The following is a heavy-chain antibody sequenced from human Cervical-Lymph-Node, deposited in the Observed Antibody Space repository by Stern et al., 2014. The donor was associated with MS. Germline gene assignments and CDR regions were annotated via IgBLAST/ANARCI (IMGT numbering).Heavy chain of an antibody. CDR2: ISLSGGST. D-gene: IGHD2-15*01. J-gene: IGHJ4*02. Sequence: VQLVQSGGGLVQPGGSLRLSCAASGFTFSDYAMSWVRQAPGKGLEWVSAISLSGGSTFYADSVQGRFTISRDNSKNTLYLQMNSLRAEDTAVYYCAKDRELVVVTFDSWGQGTLVTVSS. CDR3: AKDRELVVVTFDS. V-gene: IGHV3-23*04. CDR1: GFTFSDYA.